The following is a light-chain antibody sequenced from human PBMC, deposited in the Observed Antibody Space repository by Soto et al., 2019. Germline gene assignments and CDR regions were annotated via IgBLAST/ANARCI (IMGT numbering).Light chain of an antibody. Sequence: DIQMTQSPSSLSASVGDRVTITCRASQSISSDLNWYQQKPGKAPKLLIYAASSLQSGVPSRFSGSGSGTDFTLTISSLQPEDFATYYCQQSYSTGVTFGGGTKVEI. CDR1: QSISSD. V-gene: IGKV1-39*01. CDR3: QQSYSTGVT. J-gene: IGKJ4*01. CDR2: AAS.